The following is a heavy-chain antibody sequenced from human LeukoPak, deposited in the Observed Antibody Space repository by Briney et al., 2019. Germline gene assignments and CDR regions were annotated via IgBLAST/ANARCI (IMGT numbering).Heavy chain of an antibody. CDR3: ARGHSSGWFFDY. CDR1: GFTFSSNY. CDR2: IYRGGNT. V-gene: IGHV3-53*01. D-gene: IGHD6-19*01. Sequence: PGGSLRLSCAASGFTFSSNYMSWVRQAPGKGLEWVSVIYRGGNTYYTDSVKGRFTISRDNSKNTLYLQMNTLRAEDTAVYYCARGHSSGWFFDYWGQGTLVTVSS. J-gene: IGHJ4*02.